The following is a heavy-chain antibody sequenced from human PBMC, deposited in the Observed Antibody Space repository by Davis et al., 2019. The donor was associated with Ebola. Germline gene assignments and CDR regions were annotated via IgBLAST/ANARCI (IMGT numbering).Heavy chain of an antibody. Sequence: SGPTLLKPTETLTLTCTFSGFSLSASGVGVGWIRQPPGNALEWLAFIYLNADKRYSPSLTSSLTITKDNSNTPVVLTMTNMDPVDTATYYSAHQPANWHYEYFQHWGQGTLVTVSS. CDR2: IYLNADK. D-gene: IGHD1-7*01. V-gene: IGHV2-5*01. CDR3: AHQPANWHYEYFQH. J-gene: IGHJ1*01. CDR1: GFSLSASGVG.